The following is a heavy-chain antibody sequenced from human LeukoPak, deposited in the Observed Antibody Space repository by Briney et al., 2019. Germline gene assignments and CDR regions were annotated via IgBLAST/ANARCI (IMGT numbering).Heavy chain of an antibody. V-gene: IGHV1-8*02. D-gene: IGHD1-26*01. CDR1: GYTFTSYG. CDR3: ARDSTTALFDP. Sequence: ASVKVSCKASGYTFTSYGISWVRQTTGQGLEWMGWMNPNSGNTGYAQKFQGRVTMTRNTSISTAYMELSSLRSEDTAVYYCARDSTTALFDPWGQGTLVTVSS. J-gene: IGHJ5*02. CDR2: MNPNSGNT.